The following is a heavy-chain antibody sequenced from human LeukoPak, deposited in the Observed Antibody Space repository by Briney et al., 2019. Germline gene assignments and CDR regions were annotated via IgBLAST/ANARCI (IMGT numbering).Heavy chain of an antibody. D-gene: IGHD2-2*01. CDR3: ARWCLGTDQAAIPFDY. V-gene: IGHV1-8*03. Sequence: ASVKLFCKASGYTFTSYDINWVPQATGQGLKWMGWMNPNSGNTGYAQKFQGRVTITRNTSISTAYMELSSLRSEDRFVYYCARWCLGTDQAAIPFDYWGQGTLVTVSS. CDR2: MNPNSGNT. CDR1: GYTFTSYD. J-gene: IGHJ4*02.